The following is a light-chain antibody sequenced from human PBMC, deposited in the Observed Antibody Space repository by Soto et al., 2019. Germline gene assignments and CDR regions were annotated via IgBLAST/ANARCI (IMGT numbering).Light chain of an antibody. J-gene: IGKJ5*01. CDR1: QSVNSSY. Sequence: EIVLTQSPGTLSWAAGERATLSCRASQSVNSSYLAWYQQKPGQAPRLLIYGASSRATGIPDRFSGSGSGTDFTLTISRLEPADFAVYYCHHYGGSPITFGQGTRLEI. CDR2: GAS. V-gene: IGKV3-20*01. CDR3: HHYGGSPIT.